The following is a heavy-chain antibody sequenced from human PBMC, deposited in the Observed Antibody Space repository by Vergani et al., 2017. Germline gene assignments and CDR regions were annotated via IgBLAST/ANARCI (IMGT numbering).Heavy chain of an antibody. CDR3: AKDPYSSGWYNXFDP. CDR1: GFTFSSYS. D-gene: IGHD6-19*01. J-gene: IGHJ5*02. CDR2: ISSSSSTI. V-gene: IGHV3-48*01. Sequence: EVQLVESGGGLVQPGGSLRLSCAASGFTFSSYSMNWVRQAPGKGLEWVSYISSSSSTIYYADSVKGRFTISRDNSKNTLYLQMNSLRAEDTAVYYCAKDPYSSGWYNXFDPWGQGTLVTVSS.